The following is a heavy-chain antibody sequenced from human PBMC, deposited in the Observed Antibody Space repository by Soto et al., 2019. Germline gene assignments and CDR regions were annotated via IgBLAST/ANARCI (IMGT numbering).Heavy chain of an antibody. CDR1: GYTFTSYY. J-gene: IGHJ6*02. D-gene: IGHD3-10*01. Sequence: ASVKVSCKASGYTFTSYYMHWVRQAPGQGLEWMGIINPSGGSTSYAQKFQGRVTMTRDTSTSTVYMELSSLRSEDTAVYYCARDLTMVRGVLPYYYYGMDVWGQGTTVTVSS. V-gene: IGHV1-46*01. CDR3: ARDLTMVRGVLPYYYYGMDV. CDR2: INPSGGST.